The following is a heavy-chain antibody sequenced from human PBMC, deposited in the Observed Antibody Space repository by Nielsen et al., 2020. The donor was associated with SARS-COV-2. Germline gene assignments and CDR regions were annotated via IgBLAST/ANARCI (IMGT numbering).Heavy chain of an antibody. CDR3: ARRMRRAAAGTMIGY. CDR1: GYTFTSYY. Sequence: ASVKVSCKASGYTFTSYYMHWVRQAPGQGLEWMGIINPSGGSTSYAQKFQGRVTMTRNTSISTAYMELSSLRSEDTAVYYCARRMRRAAAGTMIGYWGQGTLVTVSS. CDR2: INPSGGST. V-gene: IGHV1-46*01. J-gene: IGHJ4*02. D-gene: IGHD6-13*01.